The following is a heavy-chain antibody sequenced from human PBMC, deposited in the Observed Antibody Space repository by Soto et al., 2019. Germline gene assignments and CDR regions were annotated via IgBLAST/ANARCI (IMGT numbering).Heavy chain of an antibody. CDR1: GFTFSSYA. CDR2: ISSNGGST. D-gene: IGHD1-1*01. Sequence: EVQLVESGGGLVQPGGSLRLSCSASGFTFSSYAMHWVRQAPGKGLEYVSAISSNGGSTYYADSVKGRFTISRANSKDELDLQMSRLRAEEPAVYHCVKGDWNDGPDYWGQGTLVTVSS. V-gene: IGHV3-64D*06. J-gene: IGHJ4*02. CDR3: VKGDWNDGPDY.